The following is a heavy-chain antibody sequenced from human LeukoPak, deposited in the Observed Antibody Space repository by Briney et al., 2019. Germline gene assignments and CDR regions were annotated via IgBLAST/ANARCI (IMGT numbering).Heavy chain of an antibody. CDR2: INPNSGGT. CDR1: GYTFTGYY. D-gene: IGHD4-17*01. CDR3: ARGSDYEDAFDI. Sequence: ASVKVSCKASGYTFTGYYMHWVRQAPGQGLEWMGWINPNSGGTNYAQKFQGRVTMTRDTSISTAYMELSRLRSDDTAGYYCARGSDYEDAFDIWGQGTMVTVSS. J-gene: IGHJ3*02. V-gene: IGHV1-2*02.